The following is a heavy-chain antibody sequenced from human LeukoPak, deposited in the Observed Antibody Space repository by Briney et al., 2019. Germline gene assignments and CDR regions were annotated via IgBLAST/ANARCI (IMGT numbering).Heavy chain of an antibody. CDR3: AKDRRQRKTYYYTSGSSPE. CDR1: GFTVSSNY. V-gene: IGHV3-30*02. Sequence: GGSLRLSCAASGFTVSSNYMNWVRQAPGKGLEWVAFIRYDGSYKYYADSVKGRFIISRDNSKNTLYLQMNSLRAEDTAVYYCAKDRRQRKTYYYTSGSSPEWGQGTLVTVSS. CDR2: IRYDGSYK. D-gene: IGHD3-10*01. J-gene: IGHJ4*02.